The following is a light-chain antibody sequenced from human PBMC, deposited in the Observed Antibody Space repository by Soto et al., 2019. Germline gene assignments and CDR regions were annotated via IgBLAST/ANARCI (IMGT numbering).Light chain of an antibody. CDR2: EVS. J-gene: IGLJ1*01. CDR3: SSHTSSSTPRYV. Sequence: QSALTQPASVSGSPGQSITISCTGTSSDVGGYNYVSWYQQHPGKAPKLMIYEVSNRPSGVSNRFSGSKSGNTASLTISGLQAEDEADYYCSSHTSSSTPRYVFGTGTKVTVL. CDR1: SSDVGGYNY. V-gene: IGLV2-14*01.